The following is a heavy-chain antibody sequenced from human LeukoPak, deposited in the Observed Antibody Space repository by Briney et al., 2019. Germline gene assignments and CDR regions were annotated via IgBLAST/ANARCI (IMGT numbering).Heavy chain of an antibody. J-gene: IGHJ4*02. CDR3: ARSPSSSWYGGTDY. Sequence: ASVKVSCKASGYTFTSYDINWVRQAPGQGLEWMGGIIPIFGTANYAQKFQGRVTITTDESTSTAYMELSSLRSEDTAVYYCARSPSSSWYGGTDYWGQGTLVTVSS. CDR1: GYTFTSYD. V-gene: IGHV1-69*05. D-gene: IGHD6-13*01. CDR2: IIPIFGTA.